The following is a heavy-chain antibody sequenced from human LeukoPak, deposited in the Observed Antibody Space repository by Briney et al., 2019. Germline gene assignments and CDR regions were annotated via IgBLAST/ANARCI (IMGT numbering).Heavy chain of an antibody. CDR2: IWYDGSNK. D-gene: IGHD2-2*01. CDR1: GFTFSSYG. Sequence: GRSLRLSCAASGFTFSSYGMHWVRQAPGKGLEWVAVIWYDGSNKYYADSVKGRFTISRDNSKNTLYLQMNSLRAEDTAVYYCAGRGDCSSTSCLYFDYWGQGTLVTVSS. J-gene: IGHJ4*02. CDR3: AGRGDCSSTSCLYFDY. V-gene: IGHV3-33*01.